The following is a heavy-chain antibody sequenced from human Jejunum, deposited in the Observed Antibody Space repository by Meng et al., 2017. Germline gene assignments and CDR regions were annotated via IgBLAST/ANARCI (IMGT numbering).Heavy chain of an antibody. CDR3: ATDLYGVKDFDD. D-gene: IGHD3-3*01. J-gene: IGHJ4*02. V-gene: IGHV3-48*03. CDR1: GFVFSDYE. CDR2: ITSRGDSA. Sequence: GESLKISCAASGFVFSDYEFNWVRQAPGKGLEWISYITSRGDSALYADSVKGRFTISRDSAKNSLYLQMNSLRAEDTAVYYCATDLYGVKDFDDWGQGTLVTVSS.